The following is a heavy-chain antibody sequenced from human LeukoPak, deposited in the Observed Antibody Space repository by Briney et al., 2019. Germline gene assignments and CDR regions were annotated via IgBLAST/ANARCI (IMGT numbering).Heavy chain of an antibody. J-gene: IGHJ3*02. V-gene: IGHV1-69*13. CDR3: ARDLGYSSGHGAFDI. D-gene: IGHD6-25*01. CDR1: GGTFSSYA. Sequence: SVKVSCKASGGTFSSYAISWVRQAPGQGLEWMGGIIPIFGTANYAQKFQGGVTITADESTSTAYMELSSLRSEDTAVYYCARDLGYSSGHGAFDIWGQGTMVTVSS. CDR2: IIPIFGTA.